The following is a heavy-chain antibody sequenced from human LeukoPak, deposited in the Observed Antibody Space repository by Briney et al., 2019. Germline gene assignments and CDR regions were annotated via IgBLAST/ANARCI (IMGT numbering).Heavy chain of an antibody. CDR1: EFTFSDYY. J-gene: IGHJ4*02. CDR2: ISGSGGST. Sequence: GGSLRLSCAASEFTFSDYYMSWIRQAPGKGLEWVSAISGSGGSTYYADSVKGRFTISRDNSKNTLYLQMNSLRAEDTAVFYCARDLDSGRPDYWGQGTPVTVSS. D-gene: IGHD3-9*01. V-gene: IGHV3-23*01. CDR3: ARDLDSGRPDY.